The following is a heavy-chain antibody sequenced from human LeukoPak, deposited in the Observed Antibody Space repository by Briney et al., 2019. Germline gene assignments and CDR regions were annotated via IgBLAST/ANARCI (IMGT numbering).Heavy chain of an antibody. CDR3: ARDFPRTRRVDY. J-gene: IGHJ4*02. CDR1: GFTFSSYS. CDR2: ISSSSSYI. V-gene: IGHV3-21*01. Sequence: GGSLRLSCAASGFTFSSYSMNWVRQAPGKGLEWVSSISSSSSYIYYADSVKGRFTISRDNAKNSLYLQMNSLRAEDTAVYYCARDFPRTRRVDYWGQGTLVTVSS.